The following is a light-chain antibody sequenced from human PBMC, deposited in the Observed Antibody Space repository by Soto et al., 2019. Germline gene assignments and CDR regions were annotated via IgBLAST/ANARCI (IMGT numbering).Light chain of an antibody. CDR2: DVS. CDR3: SSYTSSSTNYV. CDR1: SSDVGGYNY. Sequence: QSVLTQPASVSGSPGQSITISCTGTSSDVGGYNYVSWYQQHPGKAPKLMIYDVSNRPSGVSNRFSGSKSGNTASLTISGPQAEDEADYYCSSYTSSSTNYVFGTGTKLTVL. J-gene: IGLJ1*01. V-gene: IGLV2-14*01.